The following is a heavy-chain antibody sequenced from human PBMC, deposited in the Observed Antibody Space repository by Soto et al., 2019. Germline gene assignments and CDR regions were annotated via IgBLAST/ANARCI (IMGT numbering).Heavy chain of an antibody. CDR1: SGSISSSNW. CDR3: ARMVRGVIITEEYYFDY. J-gene: IGHJ4*02. CDR2: IYHSGST. V-gene: IGHV4-4*02. D-gene: IGHD3-10*01. Sequence: QVQLQESGPGLVKPSGTLSLTCADSSGSISSSNWWSWVRQPPGKGLEWIGEIYHSGSTNYNPSLKSRVTISVDKSKNQFSLKLSSVTAADTAVYYCARMVRGVIITEEYYFDYWGQGTLVTVSS.